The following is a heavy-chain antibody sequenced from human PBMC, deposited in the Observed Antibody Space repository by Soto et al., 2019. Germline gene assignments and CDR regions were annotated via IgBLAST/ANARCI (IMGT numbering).Heavy chain of an antibody. J-gene: IGHJ6*02. CDR1: GYSFTSYW. V-gene: IGHV5-51*01. CDR2: IYPGDSDA. D-gene: IGHD3-22*01. Sequence: GESLKISCKGSGYSFTSYWIGWVRQMPGKGLEWMGIIYPGDSDARYGPSFQGQVTISADKSISTAYLQWSSLKASDTAMYYCARHGASYYYDSSGSGYYYYYYGMDVWGQGTTVTVSS. CDR3: ARHGASYYYDSSGSGYYYYYYGMDV.